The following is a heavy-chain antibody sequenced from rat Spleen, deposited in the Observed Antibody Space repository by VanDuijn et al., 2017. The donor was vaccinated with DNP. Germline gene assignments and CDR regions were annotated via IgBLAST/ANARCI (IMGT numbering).Heavy chain of an antibody. Sequence: EVQLVESGGDSVQPGGSLNLSCAASGFIFSYYDMAWVRQAPTKGLEWVAYIKYDGGSTYYGDSVKGRFTISRDNAKSTLYLQMNSLRSEDMATYYCARWYNSGYSFDYWGQGVMVTVSS. D-gene: IGHD4-3*01. CDR1: GFIFSYYD. V-gene: IGHV5-22*01. J-gene: IGHJ2*01. CDR3: ARWYNSGYSFDY. CDR2: IKYDGGST.